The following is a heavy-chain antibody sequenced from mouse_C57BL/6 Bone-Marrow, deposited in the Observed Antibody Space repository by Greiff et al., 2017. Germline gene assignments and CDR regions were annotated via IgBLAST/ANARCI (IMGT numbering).Heavy chain of an antibody. V-gene: IGHV14-3*01. CDR2: IDPANGNT. CDR1: GFNIKNTY. D-gene: IGHD2-2*01. Sequence: DVKLQESVAELVRPGASVKLSCTASGFNIKNTYMHWVKQRPEQGLEWIGRIDPANGNTKYAPKFQGKATITADTSSNTAYLQLSSLTSEDTAIYYCARWRVKGYWYFDVWGTGTTVTVSS. CDR3: ARWRVKGYWYFDV. J-gene: IGHJ1*03.